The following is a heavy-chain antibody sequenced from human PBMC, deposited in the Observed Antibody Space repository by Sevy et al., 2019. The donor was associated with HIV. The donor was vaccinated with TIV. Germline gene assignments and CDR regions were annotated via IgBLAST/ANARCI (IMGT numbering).Heavy chain of an antibody. D-gene: IGHD3-22*01. V-gene: IGHV4-59*13. Sequence: SQTLSLTCTVSGGSITSYYWSWIRQPPGNGLEWIGHIYNNGNTNYNPSLRSRVTISVDRSKNQFSQKLSSVTAADTAVYYCEKVTYYYDSRGYPNYYFDYWGQGTLVTVSS. CDR1: GGSITSYY. J-gene: IGHJ4*02. CDR2: IYNNGNT. CDR3: EKVTYYYDSRGYPNYYFDY.